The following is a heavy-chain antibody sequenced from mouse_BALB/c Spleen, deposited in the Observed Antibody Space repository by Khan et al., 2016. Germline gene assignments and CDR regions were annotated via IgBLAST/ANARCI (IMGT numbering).Heavy chain of an antibody. CDR2: ITSGGSYT. D-gene: IGHD1-1*01. CDR3: TRGRGITAWFAY. CDR1: GFTFSSYT. J-gene: IGHJ3*01. V-gene: IGHV5-6-4*01. Sequence: EVELVESGGGLVKPGGSLKLSCAASGFTFSSYTMSWVRQTPEKRLEWVATITSGGSYTYYSDSKKGRFSISRDNAKNTLYLQMSSLRSEDTAMYYCTRGRGITAWFAYWGPGTLVTVSA.